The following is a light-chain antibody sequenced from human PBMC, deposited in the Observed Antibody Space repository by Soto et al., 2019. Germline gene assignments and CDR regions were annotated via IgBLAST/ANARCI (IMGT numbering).Light chain of an antibody. CDR2: GSY. J-gene: IGKJ1*01. Sequence: DIQMTQSPSSLSASVGDRVSITCRASQSIKTYLNWYQQKPGKDPKLLIFGSYHLQSGVPPRFSGTGSETDFTLIISSLQPEDFATYFCQQSYFIPWTFGQGTKVDLK. CDR1: QSIKTY. V-gene: IGKV1-39*01. CDR3: QQSYFIPWT.